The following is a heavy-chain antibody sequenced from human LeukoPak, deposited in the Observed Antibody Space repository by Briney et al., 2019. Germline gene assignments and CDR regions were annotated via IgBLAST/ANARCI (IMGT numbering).Heavy chain of an antibody. CDR1: GGSISSYY. Sequence: KPSETLSLTCTVSGGSISSYYWSWIRQPAGKGLEWIGRIYTSGSTNYNPSLKSRVTMSVDTSKNQFSLQLNSVTPEDTAVYYCARDTWDAIIAVAGINFDYWGQGTLVTVSS. D-gene: IGHD6-19*01. CDR3: ARDTWDAIIAVAGINFDY. J-gene: IGHJ4*02. CDR2: IYTSGST. V-gene: IGHV4-4*07.